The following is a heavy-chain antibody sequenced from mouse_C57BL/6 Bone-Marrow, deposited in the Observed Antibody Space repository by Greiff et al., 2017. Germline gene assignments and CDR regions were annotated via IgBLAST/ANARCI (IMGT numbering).Heavy chain of an antibody. CDR3: ARRHYDGYYNY. D-gene: IGHD2-3*01. J-gene: IGHJ2*01. Sequence: VKLQESGAELARPGASVKLSCKASGYTFTSYGISWVKQRTGQGLEWIGEIYPRSGNTYYNEKFKGKATLTADKSSSTAYMELRSLTSEDSAVYFCARRHYDGYYNYWGQGTTLTVSS. V-gene: IGHV1-81*01. CDR2: IYPRSGNT. CDR1: GYTFTSYG.